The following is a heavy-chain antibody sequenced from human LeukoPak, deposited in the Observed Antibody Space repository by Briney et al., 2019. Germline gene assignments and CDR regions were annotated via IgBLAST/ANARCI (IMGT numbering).Heavy chain of an antibody. D-gene: IGHD6-13*01. CDR1: GYTFTSYA. J-gene: IGHJ4*02. Sequence: ASVKVSCKASGYTFTSYAMHWVRQAPGQRLEWMGWINAGNGNTKYSQKFQGRVTITRDTSASTAYMELSSLRSEDTAVYYCAGAGPLFRPKYSSSWYGDPDLDYWGQGTLVTVSS. V-gene: IGHV1-3*01. CDR2: INAGNGNT. CDR3: AGAGPLFRPKYSSSWYGDPDLDY.